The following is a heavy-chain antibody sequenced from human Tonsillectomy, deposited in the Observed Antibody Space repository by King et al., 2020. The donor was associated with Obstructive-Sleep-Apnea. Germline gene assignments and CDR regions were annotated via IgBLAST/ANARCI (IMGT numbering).Heavy chain of an antibody. CDR1: GFTFSSYA. D-gene: IGHD2-8*02. Sequence: VQLVESGGGVVQPGSSLRLSCAASGFTFSSYAMHLVRQAPGKGLGGGAVISYDGSNKYYADSVKGRFTISRDNSKNTLYLQMNSLRAEDTAVYYCARGITGYYFDYWGQGTLVTVSS. CDR2: ISYDGSNK. CDR3: ARGITGYYFDY. V-gene: IGHV3-30*04. J-gene: IGHJ4*02.